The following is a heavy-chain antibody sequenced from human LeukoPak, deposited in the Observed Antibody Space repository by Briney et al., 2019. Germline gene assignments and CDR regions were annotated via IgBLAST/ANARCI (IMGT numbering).Heavy chain of an antibody. CDR2: INHSGST. CDR3: AQFGYYDSSGYYYVKAFDI. J-gene: IGHJ3*02. CDR1: GGSISSSSYY. D-gene: IGHD3-22*01. Sequence: SETLSLTCTVSGGSISSSSYYWSWIRQPPGKGLEWIGEINHSGSTNYNPSLKSRVTISVDTSKNQFSLKLSSVTAADTAVYYCAQFGYYDSSGYYYVKAFDIWGQGTMVTVSS. V-gene: IGHV4-39*07.